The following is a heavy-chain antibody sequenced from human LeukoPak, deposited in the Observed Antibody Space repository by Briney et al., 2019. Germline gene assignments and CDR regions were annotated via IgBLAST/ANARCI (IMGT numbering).Heavy chain of an antibody. CDR2: ISYDGSNK. D-gene: IGHD6-19*01. V-gene: IGHV3-30*03. J-gene: IGHJ4*02. CDR3: ARDLQGWYGSQDY. Sequence: GGSLRLSCAASGFTFSTYGMHWVRQAPGKGLEWVAVISYDGSNKYYADSVKGRFTISRDNAKNTLYLQMNSLRAEDTAVYYCARDLQGWYGSQDYWGQGTLVTVSS. CDR1: GFTFSTYG.